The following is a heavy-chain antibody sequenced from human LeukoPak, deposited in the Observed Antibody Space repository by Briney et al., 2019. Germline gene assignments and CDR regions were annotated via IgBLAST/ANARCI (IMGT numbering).Heavy chain of an antibody. CDR2: ISSSSDTI. J-gene: IGHJ4*02. CDR3: ARDTRGESDY. D-gene: IGHD2-2*01. V-gene: IGHV3-48*04. Sequence: TGGSLRLSCAASGFTFSSYSMNWVRQAPGKGLEWVSYISSSSDTIYYADSVKGRFTISRDNAKNSLYLQMNSLRAEDTAVYYCARDTRGESDYWGQGTLVTVSS. CDR1: GFTFSSYS.